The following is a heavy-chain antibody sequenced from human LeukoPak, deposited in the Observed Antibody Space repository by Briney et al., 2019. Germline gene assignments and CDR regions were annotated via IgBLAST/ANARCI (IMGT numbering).Heavy chain of an antibody. CDR3: ARDRKGYSDTSGYKDY. CDR2: ITSSSSYL. D-gene: IGHD3-22*01. J-gene: IGHJ4*02. V-gene: IGHV3-21*01. CDR1: GFTFSSYE. Sequence: PGGSLRLSCAASGFTFSSYEMNWVRQAPGKGLEWVSSITSSSSYLNYADSVKGRFTISRGNAKNSLYLQMNSLRAEDTAVYYCARDRKGYSDTSGYKDYWGQGTLVTVSS.